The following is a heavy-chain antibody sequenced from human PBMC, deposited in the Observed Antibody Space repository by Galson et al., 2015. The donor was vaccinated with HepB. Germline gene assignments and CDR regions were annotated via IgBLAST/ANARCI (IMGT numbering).Heavy chain of an antibody. D-gene: IGHD3-16*01. CDR1: GFTFSSYW. V-gene: IGHV3-7*03. CDR3: ARDRSIEQPGGLNWFDP. Sequence: SLRLSCAASGFTFSSYWMSWVRQAPGKGLEWVANIKQDGSEKYYVDSVKGRFTISRDNAKNSLYLQMNSLRAEDTAVYYCARDRSIEQPGGLNWFDPWGQGTLVTVSS. J-gene: IGHJ5*02. CDR2: IKQDGSEK.